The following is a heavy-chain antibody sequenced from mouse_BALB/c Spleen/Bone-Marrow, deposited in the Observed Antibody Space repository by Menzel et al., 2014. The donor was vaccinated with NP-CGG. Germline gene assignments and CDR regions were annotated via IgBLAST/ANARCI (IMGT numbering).Heavy chain of an antibody. D-gene: IGHD2-1*01. CDR1: GYTFTDYY. V-gene: IGHV1-19*01. CDR2: VNPYNGGT. J-gene: IGHJ2*01. CDR3: ARGIYYGNYFDY. Sequence: VQLQQSGPELVKPGASVKMSCKASGYTFTDYYMDWVKQSHGESFEWIGRVNPYNGGTSYNQKFEGKATLTVDKSSSTAYMELNSLTSEDSAVYYCARGIYYGNYFDYWGQGTTLTVSS.